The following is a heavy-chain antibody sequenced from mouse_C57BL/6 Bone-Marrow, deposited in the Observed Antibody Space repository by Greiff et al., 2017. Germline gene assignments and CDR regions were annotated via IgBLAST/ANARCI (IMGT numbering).Heavy chain of an antibody. D-gene: IGHD2-1*01. J-gene: IGHJ3*01. CDR1: GYTFTSYG. CDR2: IYPRSGNT. V-gene: IGHV1-81*01. Sequence: VKLMESGAELARPGASVKLSCKASGYTFTSYGISWVKQRTGQGLEWIGEIYPRSGNTYYNEKFKGKATLTADKSSSTAYMELRSLTSEDSAVYFCARYYGNRFAYWGQGTQVTVSA. CDR3: ARYYGNRFAY.